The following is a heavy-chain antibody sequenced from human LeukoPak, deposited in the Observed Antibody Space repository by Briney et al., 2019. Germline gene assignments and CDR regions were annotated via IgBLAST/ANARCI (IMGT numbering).Heavy chain of an antibody. CDR3: ARSYDSSGYVDY. CDR1: GSINNYY. V-gene: IGHV4-59*12. D-gene: IGHD3-22*01. J-gene: IGHJ4*02. CDR2: IYYSGST. Sequence: SETLSLTCTVSGSINNYYWSWIRQPPGKGLEWIGYIYYSGSTNYNPSLKSRVTISVDTSKNQFSLKLSSVTAADTAVYYCARSYDSSGYVDYWGQGTLVTVSS.